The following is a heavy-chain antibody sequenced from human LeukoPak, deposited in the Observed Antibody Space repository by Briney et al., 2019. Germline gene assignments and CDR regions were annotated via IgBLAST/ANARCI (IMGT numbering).Heavy chain of an antibody. J-gene: IGHJ4*02. Sequence: PGGSLRLSCAASGFAFSSYEMNWVRQAPGKGLEWVSYISSSGSTIYYADSVKGRLTISRDDARNSLYLQMNSLRAEDTAVYYCARAGGSGWPFRGNYFDYWGQGTLVTVSS. CDR3: ARAGGSGWPFRGNYFDY. CDR1: GFAFSSYE. D-gene: IGHD6-19*01. V-gene: IGHV3-48*03. CDR2: ISSSGSTI.